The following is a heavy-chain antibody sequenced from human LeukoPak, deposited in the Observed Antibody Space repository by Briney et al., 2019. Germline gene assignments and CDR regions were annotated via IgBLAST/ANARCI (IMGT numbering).Heavy chain of an antibody. CDR2: ISGSGGST. D-gene: IGHD5-18*01. J-gene: IGHJ4*02. V-gene: IGHV3-23*01. CDR1: GFTFSSYA. CDR3: AKGSLDTAMVILDY. Sequence: PGGSLRLSCAASGFTFSSYAMSWVRQAPGKGLEWVSAISGSGGSTYYADFVKGRFTISRDNSKNTLYLQMNSLRAEDTAVYYCAKGSLDTAMVILDYWGQGTLVTVSS.